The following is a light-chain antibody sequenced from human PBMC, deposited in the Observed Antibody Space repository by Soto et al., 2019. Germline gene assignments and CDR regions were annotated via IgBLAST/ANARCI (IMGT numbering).Light chain of an antibody. Sequence: EIILCPSSATRSFSPAERVLLSCRASQTVSSNYLAWCQQRPGQAPRLLIFDASNRATGIPARFSGSGSGTDFTLTISSLEPEDFAVYYCQQRSKSITFGQGTRLEI. CDR1: QTVSSNY. CDR3: QQRSKSIT. CDR2: DAS. J-gene: IGKJ5*01. V-gene: IGKV3-11*01.